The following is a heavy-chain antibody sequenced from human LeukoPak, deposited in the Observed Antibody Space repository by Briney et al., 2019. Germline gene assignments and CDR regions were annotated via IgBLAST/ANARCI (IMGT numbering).Heavy chain of an antibody. V-gene: IGHV3-48*03. Sequence: GGSLRLSCAASGFTFSNSEMTWVRQAPGKGLEWVSYISSSGSTIYYADSVKGRFTISRDNAKNSLYLQMNSLRAEDTALYYCAKTPSSYYYGSGSPPYYFDYWGQGTLVTVSS. CDR3: AKTPSSYYYGSGSPPYYFDY. CDR1: GFTFSNSE. CDR2: ISSSGSTI. D-gene: IGHD3-10*01. J-gene: IGHJ4*02.